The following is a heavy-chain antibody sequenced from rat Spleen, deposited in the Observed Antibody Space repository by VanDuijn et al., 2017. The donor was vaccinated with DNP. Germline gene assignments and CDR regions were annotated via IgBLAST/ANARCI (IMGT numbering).Heavy chain of an antibody. Sequence: EVQLVESGGGLVQPGRSLKLSCAVSGFIFSDYYMAWVRQAPKKGLEWVASISYEGSSTYYGDSVKGRFTISRDNAKSTLYLQMDSLRSEDTATYYCARHNNFDYWGQGVMVTVSS. V-gene: IGHV5-22*01. CDR2: ISYEGSST. CDR3: ARHNNFDY. D-gene: IGHD1-10*01. CDR1: GFIFSDYY. J-gene: IGHJ2*01.